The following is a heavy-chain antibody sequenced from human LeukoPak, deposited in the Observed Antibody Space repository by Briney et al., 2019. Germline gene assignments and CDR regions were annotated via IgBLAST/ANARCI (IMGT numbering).Heavy chain of an antibody. Sequence: GGSLRLSCAASGFTFSSYAMHWVRQAPGKGLEWVALISYDGSNKYYADSVKGRLTISRDNSKNTLFLQMNSLGAEDTAVYYCARDLGYTGSGYYDYWGQGTLVTVS. CDR3: ARDLGYTGSGYYDY. CDR1: GFTFSSYA. V-gene: IGHV3-30*04. J-gene: IGHJ4*02. D-gene: IGHD3-22*01. CDR2: ISYDGSNK.